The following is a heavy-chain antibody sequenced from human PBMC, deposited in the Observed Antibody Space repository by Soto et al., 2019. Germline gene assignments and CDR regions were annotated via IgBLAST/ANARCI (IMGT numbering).Heavy chain of an antibody. J-gene: IGHJ4*02. CDR1: GFTFSSYA. Sequence: QVQLVESGGGVVQPGRSLRLSCAASGFTFSSYAMHWVRQAPGKGLEWVAVISYDGSNKYYADSVKGRFTISRDNSKNTLYLQMNSLRAEDTAVYYCARDYRGSDYFDYWGQGTLVTVSS. V-gene: IGHV3-30-3*01. CDR2: ISYDGSNK. D-gene: IGHD3-10*01. CDR3: ARDYRGSDYFDY.